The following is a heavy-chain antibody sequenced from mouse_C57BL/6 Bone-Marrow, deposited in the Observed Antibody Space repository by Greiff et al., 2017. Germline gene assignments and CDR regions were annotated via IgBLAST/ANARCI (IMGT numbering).Heavy chain of an antibody. CDR2: IFPGSGST. V-gene: IGHV1-75*01. Sequence: VQLQQSGPELVKPGASVKISCKASGYTFTDYYINWVKQRPGQGLEWIGWIFPGSGSTYYNEKFKGKAPLTVDKSSSTAYMLLSSLTSEDSAVYFCADYYGSSYSYWYFDVWGTGTTVTVSS. D-gene: IGHD1-1*01. CDR3: ADYYGSSYSYWYFDV. CDR1: GYTFTDYY. J-gene: IGHJ1*03.